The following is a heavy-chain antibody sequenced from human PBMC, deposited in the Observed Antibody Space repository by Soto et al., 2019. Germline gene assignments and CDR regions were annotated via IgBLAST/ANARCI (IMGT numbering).Heavy chain of an antibody. CDR3: ARDRPKSRHRPGVEVYDAFGI. CDR1: GGSISGSNW. Sequence: SETLSLTCAVSGGSISGSNWRSWVRQTPEKGLEWIGEIFHSGSTNYNPSLKSRVTIYVATSKNQFSLKLSSVTAADTAVYYCARDRPKSRHRPGVEVYDAFGIWGHGTMVTVSS. CDR2: IFHSGST. J-gene: IGHJ3*02. D-gene: IGHD2-15*01. V-gene: IGHV4-4*02.